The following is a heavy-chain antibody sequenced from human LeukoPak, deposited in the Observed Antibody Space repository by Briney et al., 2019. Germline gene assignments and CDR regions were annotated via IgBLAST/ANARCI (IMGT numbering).Heavy chain of an antibody. J-gene: IGHJ4*02. V-gene: IGHV3-7*01. CDR1: GFPLVRFW. D-gene: IGHD3-22*01. CDR3: ARIWDTSGYYFGYFDN. CDR2: IKQDGSEK. Sequence: GGSLRLSCAAAGFPLVRFWMSWVSQAPGKGLGWGANIKQDGSEKFYVDSVKGRFTISRDNTKNSLYLQMNSLRAEDTAVYYCARIWDTSGYYFGYFDNWGQGSLVTVSS.